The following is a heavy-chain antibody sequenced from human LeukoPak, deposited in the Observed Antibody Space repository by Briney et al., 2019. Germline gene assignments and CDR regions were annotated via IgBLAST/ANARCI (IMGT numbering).Heavy chain of an antibody. CDR2: TSSNGEVK. CDR3: ARDFNWNEPYYFVY. V-gene: IGHV3-23*01. D-gene: IGHD1-1*01. CDR1: GFILENHA. J-gene: IGHJ4*02. Sequence: GGSLRLSCVASGFILENHAMSWIRQAPGKGLEWVSGTSSNGEVKYYADSVKGRFTVSRDNSKDTLYLQMDSLGVEDTAMYYCARDFNWNEPYYFVYWGPGTLVTVSS.